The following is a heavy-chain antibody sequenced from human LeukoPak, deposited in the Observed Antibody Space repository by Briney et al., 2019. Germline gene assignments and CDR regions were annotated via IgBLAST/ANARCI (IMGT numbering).Heavy chain of an antibody. CDR3: ARLAQWGDTAMVTDY. CDR2: INHSGST. D-gene: IGHD5-18*01. CDR1: GGSFSGYY. J-gene: IGHJ4*02. V-gene: IGHV4-34*01. Sequence: SETLSLTCAVYGGSFSGYYWSWIRQPPGKGLEWIGEINHSGSTNYNPSLKSRVTISVDTSKNQFSLKLSSATAADTAVYYCARLAQWGDTAMVTDYWGQGTLVTVSS.